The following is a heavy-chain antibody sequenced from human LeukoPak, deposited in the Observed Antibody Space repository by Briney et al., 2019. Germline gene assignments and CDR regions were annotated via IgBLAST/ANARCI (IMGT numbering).Heavy chain of an antibody. CDR2: IYPGDSDT. CDR3: ARHRREAEYPEGMDFDY. J-gene: IGHJ4*02. V-gene: IGHV5-51*01. Sequence: GESLKISCKGSGYSFTSYWIGWMRQMPGKGLEWMGIIYPGDSDTRYSPSFQGQVTISADKSISTAYLQWSSLKASDTAMYYCARHRREAEYPEGMDFDYWGQGTLVTVSS. D-gene: IGHD2-2*01. CDR1: GYSFTSYW.